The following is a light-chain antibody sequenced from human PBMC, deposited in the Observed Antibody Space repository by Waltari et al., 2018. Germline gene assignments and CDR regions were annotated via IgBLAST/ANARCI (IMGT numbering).Light chain of an antibody. CDR3: QQYGWSPYT. Sequence: EIVLTQSPGTLSLSPGERATLSCRASRSVSSSLAWYQQKPGQSPRLLIYGASSRATGIPDRFSGSGSGTDFTLTISRLEPEDFAVYYCQQYGWSPYTFGQGTKLEIK. J-gene: IGKJ2*01. CDR2: GAS. CDR1: RSVSSS. V-gene: IGKV3-20*01.